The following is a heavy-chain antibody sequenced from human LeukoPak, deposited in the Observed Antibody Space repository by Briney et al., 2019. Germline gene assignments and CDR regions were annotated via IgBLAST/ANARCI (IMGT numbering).Heavy chain of an antibody. D-gene: IGHD5-18*01. J-gene: IGHJ5*02. V-gene: IGHV3-33*01. Sequence: GGSLRLSCAASGFTFSSYGMHWVRQAPGKGLEWVAVIWYDGSNKYYADSVKGRFTISRDNSKNTLYLQMNSLRAEDTAVYYSARDRWLYIYGSSWYNWFDPWGQGTLVTVSS. CDR3: ARDRWLYIYGSSWYNWFDP. CDR1: GFTFSSYG. CDR2: IWYDGSNK.